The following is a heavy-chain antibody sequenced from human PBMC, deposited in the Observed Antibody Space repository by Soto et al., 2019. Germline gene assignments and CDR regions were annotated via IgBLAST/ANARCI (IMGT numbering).Heavy chain of an antibody. CDR1: GDSFTSYW. D-gene: IGHD3-10*01. CDR2: IYPGDSDT. J-gene: IGHJ6*03. V-gene: IGHV5-51*01. Sequence: GESLKISCRGAGDSFTSYWIGWVSQMPGKGLEWMGIIYPGDSDTRYSPSFQGQVTISADKSISTAYLQWSSLKASDTAMYYCARQVQYGSGSYYNPDDYYYYMDVWGKGTTVTVSS. CDR3: ARQVQYGSGSYYNPDDYYYYMDV.